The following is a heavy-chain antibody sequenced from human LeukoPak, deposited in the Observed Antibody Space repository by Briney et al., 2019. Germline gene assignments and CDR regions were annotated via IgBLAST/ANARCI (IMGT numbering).Heavy chain of an antibody. CDR3: AKSPEGVRNY. Sequence: PGGSLRLSCAASGFTFSSYSMNWVRQAPGKGLEWVSYISSGSSTTYYADSVKGRFTISRDNSKNTLYMQMNSLRAEDTAVYYCAKSPEGVRNYWGQGTLVTVSS. J-gene: IGHJ4*02. V-gene: IGHV3-48*01. D-gene: IGHD2-2*01. CDR2: ISSGSSTT. CDR1: GFTFSSYS.